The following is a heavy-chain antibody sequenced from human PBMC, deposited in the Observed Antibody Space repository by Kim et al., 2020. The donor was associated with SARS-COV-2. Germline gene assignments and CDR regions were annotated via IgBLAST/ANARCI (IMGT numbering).Heavy chain of an antibody. CDR2: T. V-gene: IGHV1-24*01. Sequence: TIYAQKFQGRVTMTEDTSTDTAYMELSSLRSEDTAVYYCATGYLSLPTGYWGQGTLVTVSS. D-gene: IGHD3-16*02. CDR3: ATGYLSLPTGY. J-gene: IGHJ4*02.